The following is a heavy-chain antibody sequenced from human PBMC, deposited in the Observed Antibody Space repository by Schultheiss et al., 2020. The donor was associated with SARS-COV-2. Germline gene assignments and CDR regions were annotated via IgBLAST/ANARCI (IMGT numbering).Heavy chain of an antibody. D-gene: IGHD3-3*01. CDR3: ARSPDFGVVDWFDP. CDR1: GYTFTGYY. CDR2: INPNSGGT. J-gene: IGHJ5*02. V-gene: IGHV1-2*02. Sequence: ASVKVSCKASGYTFTGYYMHWVRQAPGQGLEWMGWINPNSGGTNYAQKFQGRVTMTRDTSISTAYMELSRLRSDDTAVYYCARSPDFGVVDWFDPWGQGTLVTVSS.